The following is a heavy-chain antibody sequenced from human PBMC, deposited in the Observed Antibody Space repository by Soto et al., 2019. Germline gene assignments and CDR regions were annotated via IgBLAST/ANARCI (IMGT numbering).Heavy chain of an antibody. D-gene: IGHD2-8*02. V-gene: IGHV3-23*01. J-gene: IGHJ3*01. CDR3: AKGKGTGVTRVGAFDV. Sequence: EVQLLESGGGLVQPGGSLRLSCAASGFTFSKYAMSWVRQAPGKGLDWVSGISDSGVTTYSADSVKGRFTISRDNSKNTLYLQINSLSAADTAVYYCAKGKGTGVTRVGAFDVWGQGTMVTVSS. CDR2: ISDSGVTT. CDR1: GFTFSKYA.